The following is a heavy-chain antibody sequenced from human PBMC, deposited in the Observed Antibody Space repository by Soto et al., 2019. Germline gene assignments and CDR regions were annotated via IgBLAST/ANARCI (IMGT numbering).Heavy chain of an antibody. V-gene: IGHV1-69*13. CDR1: GGTFSSYA. J-gene: IGHJ4*02. CDR3: AWERGYSGYDGNYFDY. CDR2: IIPIFGTA. D-gene: IGHD5-12*01. Sequence: ASVKVSCKASGGTFSSYAISWVRQAPGQGLEWMGGIIPIFGTANYAQKFQGRVTITADESTSTAYMELSSLRSEDTAEYYCAWERGYSGYDGNYFDYWGQGTLVTVSS.